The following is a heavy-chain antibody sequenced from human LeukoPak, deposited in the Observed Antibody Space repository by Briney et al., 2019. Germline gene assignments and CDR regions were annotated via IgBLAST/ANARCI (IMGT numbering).Heavy chain of an antibody. V-gene: IGHV1-2*06. CDR3: ARELHIVVVPAANPGGC. J-gene: IGHJ4*02. Sequence: ASVKVSCKASGYTFTGYYMHWVRQAPGQGLEWMGRINPNSGGTNYAQKFQGRVTMTRDTSISTAYMELSRLRSDDTAVYYCARELHIVVVPAANPGGCWGQGTLVTVSS. D-gene: IGHD2-2*01. CDR2: INPNSGGT. CDR1: GYTFTGYY.